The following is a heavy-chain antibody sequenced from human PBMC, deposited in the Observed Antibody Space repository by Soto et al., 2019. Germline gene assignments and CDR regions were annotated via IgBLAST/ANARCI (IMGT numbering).Heavy chain of an antibody. Sequence: EVQLVESGGGLAQPGGSLRLSCAASGLTFSGYEMNWVRQAPGKGLEWFSYIDSSGNTIDYADSVKGRFTISRDNAKNSLYLQMNSLRAEDTAIYYCARDGPAADFDHWGQGTQVTVSS. D-gene: IGHD6-13*01. CDR1: GLTFSGYE. V-gene: IGHV3-48*03. CDR2: IDSSGNTI. J-gene: IGHJ4*02. CDR3: ARDGPAADFDH.